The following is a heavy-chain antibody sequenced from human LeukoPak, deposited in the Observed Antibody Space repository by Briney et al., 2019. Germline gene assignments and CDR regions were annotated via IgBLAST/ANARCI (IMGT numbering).Heavy chain of an antibody. J-gene: IGHJ4*02. CDR3: ARAPYCSGGSCYLDY. V-gene: IGHV4-34*09. Sequence: SETLSLTCAVSGGSFSGYYWTWIRQPPGKGLEWIGEINHSGSANYNPSLMSRVTISVDTSKNQFSLRLSSVTAADTAVYYCARAPYCSGGSCYLDYWGQGTLVTVSS. CDR1: GGSFSGYY. CDR2: INHSGSA. D-gene: IGHD2-15*01.